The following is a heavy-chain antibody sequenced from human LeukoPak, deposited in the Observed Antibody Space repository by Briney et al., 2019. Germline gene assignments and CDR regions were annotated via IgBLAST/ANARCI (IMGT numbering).Heavy chain of an antibody. CDR3: ARDDTLDY. V-gene: IGHV3-21*01. J-gene: IGHJ4*02. CDR1: GFTFSSYS. Sequence: GGSLRLSCAASGFTFSSYSMNWVRQAPGKGLEWVSSISSSSSYIYYADSVKGRFTISREDAKNSVYLQMNNLGVGDTAVYYCARDDTLDYWGQGTLVTVSS. CDR2: ISSSSSYI.